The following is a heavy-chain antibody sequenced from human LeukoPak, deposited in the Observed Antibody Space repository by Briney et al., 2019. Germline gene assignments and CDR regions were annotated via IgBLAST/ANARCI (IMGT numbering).Heavy chain of an antibody. Sequence: GGSLRLSCAASGFTFSSNWMHWVRQAPGKGLVWVSRINEDGSTTNYADSVKGRSTIFRDNAKNTLYLQMNSLRAEDTAVYYCAKDAGPQQLVFFDSWGQGTLVTVSS. CDR2: INEDGSTT. J-gene: IGHJ4*02. CDR1: GFTFSSNW. CDR3: AKDAGPQQLVFFDS. V-gene: IGHV3-74*01. D-gene: IGHD6-6*01.